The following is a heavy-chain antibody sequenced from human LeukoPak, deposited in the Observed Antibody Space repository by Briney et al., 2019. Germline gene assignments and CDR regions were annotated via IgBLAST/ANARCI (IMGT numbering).Heavy chain of an antibody. CDR2: INHSGST. D-gene: IGHD3-3*01. CDR3: ARGPTIFGVVIIRRRVWFDP. Sequence: SETLSLTCAVSGGPFSGYYWSWIRQPPGKGLEWIGEINHSGSTNYNPSLKSRVTISVDTSKNQLSLKLSSVTAADTAVYYCARGPTIFGVVIIRRRVWFDPWGQGTLVTVSS. CDR1: GGPFSGYY. J-gene: IGHJ5*02. V-gene: IGHV4-34*01.